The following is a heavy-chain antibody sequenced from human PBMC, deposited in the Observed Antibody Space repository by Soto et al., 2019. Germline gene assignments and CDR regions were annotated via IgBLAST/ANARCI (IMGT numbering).Heavy chain of an antibody. CDR2: IYADGAT. CDR3: AIDDSVLGAAFHY. J-gene: IGHJ4*02. V-gene: IGHV3-53*02. Sequence: EVELVETGGGLIQPGGSLRLSCAASGFTVSSSSMSWVRQAPGKGPEWVSLIYADGATYYGDSVKGRFTISRDTSKNTPSLQMTGLRADDTAVYYCAIDDSVLGAAFHYWCQGTLVSVSS. D-gene: IGHD2-15*01. CDR1: GFTVSSSS.